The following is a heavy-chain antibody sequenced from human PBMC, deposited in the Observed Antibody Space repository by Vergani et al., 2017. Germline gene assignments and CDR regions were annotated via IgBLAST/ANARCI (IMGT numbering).Heavy chain of an antibody. CDR1: GYTFTSYA. CDR2: INAGNGNT. CDR3: ARGSAACSKEFF. J-gene: IGHJ4*02. Sequence: QVQLVQSGAEVKKPGASVKVSCKASGYTFTSYAMHWVRQAPGQRLEWMGCINAGNGNTKYSQKFQGRVTITRDTSASTAYMELSSLRSEDTAVYYCARGSAACSKEFFWGQGTLVTVSS. D-gene: IGHD6-13*01. V-gene: IGHV1-3*01.